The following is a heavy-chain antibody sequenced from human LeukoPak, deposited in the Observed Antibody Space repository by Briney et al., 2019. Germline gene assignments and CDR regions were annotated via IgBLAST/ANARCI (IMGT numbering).Heavy chain of an antibody. V-gene: IGHV4-61*02. CDR1: GVSITSGSYY. D-gene: IGHD3-22*01. Sequence: SETLSLTCSVSGVSITSGSYYWGWIRQSAGKGLEWIGRVHSSGDIYHNAAFRSRAAVSGDASKNQFSLKLSSVTAADTAVYYCARVERYYYDSSGYYPVFDYWGQGTLVTVSS. CDR2: VHSSGDI. CDR3: ARVERYYYDSSGYYPVFDY. J-gene: IGHJ4*02.